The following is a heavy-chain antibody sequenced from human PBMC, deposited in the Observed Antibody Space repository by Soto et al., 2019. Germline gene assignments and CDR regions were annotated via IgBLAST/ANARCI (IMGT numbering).Heavy chain of an antibody. J-gene: IGHJ4*01. Sequence: GSVKVSCKASGYTFTNVGFSWVRQAPGQGLEWMGWISAYNGHTQYPQTVPGRVTMTTDTSTRTAYMELRSLRSDDTALYYCASGSASGSPFDSWGRGTLVTVSS. CDR1: GYTFTNVG. V-gene: IGHV1-18*01. CDR3: ASGSASGSPFDS. D-gene: IGHD6-6*01. CDR2: ISAYNGHT.